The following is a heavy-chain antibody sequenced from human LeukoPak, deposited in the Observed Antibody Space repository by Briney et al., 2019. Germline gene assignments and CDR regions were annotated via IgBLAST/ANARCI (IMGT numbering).Heavy chain of an antibody. CDR1: GYTFTGYY. D-gene: IGHD6-13*01. CDR3: ARYSSSFDAFDI. Sequence: ASVKVSCKASGYTFTGYYMHWVRQAPGQGLEWMGWINPNSGGTNYAQKFQGRVTMTRDTSISTAYMELSRLRSDDTAVYYCARYSSSFDAFDIWGQGTMATVSS. V-gene: IGHV1-2*02. J-gene: IGHJ3*02. CDR2: INPNSGGT.